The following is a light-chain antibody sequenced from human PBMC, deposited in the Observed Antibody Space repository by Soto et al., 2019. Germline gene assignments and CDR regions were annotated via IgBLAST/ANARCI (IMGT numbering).Light chain of an antibody. CDR3: ATWDDSLNGLL. CDR1: SSNIGSNI. V-gene: IGLV1-44*01. J-gene: IGLJ3*02. Sequence: QSVLTQPPSASGTPGQRVTISCSGSSSNIGSNIVNWYQHLPGTAPKLLIKTDNQRPSGVPDRFSGSKAGTSASLAISGLQSEDEADYYCATWDDSLNGLLFGGGTKVTVL. CDR2: TDN.